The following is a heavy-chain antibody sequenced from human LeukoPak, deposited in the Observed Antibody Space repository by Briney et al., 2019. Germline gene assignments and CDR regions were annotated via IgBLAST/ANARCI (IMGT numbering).Heavy chain of an antibody. V-gene: IGHV4-30-4*01. Sequence: SETLSLTCTVSGGSISSGDYYWSWIRQPPGKGLEWTGYIYYSGSTYYNPSLKSRVTISVDTSKNQFSLKLSSVTAADTAVYYCARMRLRSPFDYWGQGTLVTVSS. CDR2: IYYSGST. CDR3: ARMRLRSPFDY. D-gene: IGHD4-17*01. J-gene: IGHJ4*02. CDR1: GGSISSGDYY.